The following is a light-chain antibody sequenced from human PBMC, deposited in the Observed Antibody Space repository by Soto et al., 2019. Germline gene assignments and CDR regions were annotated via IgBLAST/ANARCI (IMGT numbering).Light chain of an antibody. J-gene: IGKJ3*01. V-gene: IGKV1-9*01. CDR3: QQLNSYPGV. CDR2: AAS. CDR1: QGISSY. Sequence: DIQLTQSPSFLSASVGDRVTITCRASQGISSYLACYQQKPGKAPKLLIYAASTLQSGVQSRFSGSGSGTEFTLTISSLQPEDFATYYCQQLNSYPGVFGPGTKVDIK.